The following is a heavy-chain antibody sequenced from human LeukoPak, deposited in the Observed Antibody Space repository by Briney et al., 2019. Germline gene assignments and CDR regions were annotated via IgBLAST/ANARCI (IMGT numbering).Heavy chain of an antibody. D-gene: IGHD3-22*01. CDR1: GGSFSDYH. V-gene: IGHV4-4*07. Sequence: SETLSLTCTVSGGSFSDYHWSWIRQPAGKRLEWIGRVYASGYSNYNPSLRSRVTMSLDTSKKQLSLRLNSVTAADTAVYYCARDGLYSNGYSYFDYWGQGTLVTVSP. CDR2: VYASGYS. CDR3: ARDGLYSNGYSYFDY. J-gene: IGHJ4*02.